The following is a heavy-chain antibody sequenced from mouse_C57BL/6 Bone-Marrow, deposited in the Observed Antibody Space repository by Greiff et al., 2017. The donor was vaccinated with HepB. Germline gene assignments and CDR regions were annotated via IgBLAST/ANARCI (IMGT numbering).Heavy chain of an antibody. CDR2: ISSGGSYT. Sequence: EVKLVESGGDLVKPGGSLKLSCAASGFTFSSYGMSWVRQTPDKRLEWVATISSGGSYTYYPDSVKGRFTISRDNAKNTLYLQMSSLKSEDTAMYYCARHTYDYDEAYWGQGTLVTGSA. CDR1: GFTFSSYG. D-gene: IGHD2-4*01. CDR3: ARHTYDYDEAY. J-gene: IGHJ3*01. V-gene: IGHV5-6*02.